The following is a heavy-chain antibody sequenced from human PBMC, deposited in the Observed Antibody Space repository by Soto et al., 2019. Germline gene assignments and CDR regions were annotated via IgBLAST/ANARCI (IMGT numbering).Heavy chain of an antibody. D-gene: IGHD6-13*01. CDR1: GGSISSYY. Sequence: SETLSLTCTVSGGSISSYYWSWIRQPPGKGLEWIGYIYYSGSTNYNPSLKSRVTISVDTSKNQFSLKLSSVTAADTAVYYWARVRREGSSWRNGDAFDIWGQGTMVTVSS. V-gene: IGHV4-59*01. CDR2: IYYSGST. J-gene: IGHJ3*02. CDR3: ARVRREGSSWRNGDAFDI.